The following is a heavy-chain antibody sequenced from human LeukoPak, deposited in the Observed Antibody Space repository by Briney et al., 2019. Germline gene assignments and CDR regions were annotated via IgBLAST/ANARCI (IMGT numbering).Heavy chain of an antibody. CDR2: IYYSGST. J-gene: IGHJ5*02. D-gene: IGHD2-21*02. CDR3: ARICGGDCNNWFDP. Sequence: SETLSFTCTVSGGSISSYYWSWIRQPPGKGLEWIGYIYYSGSTNYNPSLKSRVTISVDTSKNQFSLKLSSVTAADTAVYYCARICGGDCNNWFDPWGQGTLVTVSS. V-gene: IGHV4-59*01. CDR1: GGSISSYY.